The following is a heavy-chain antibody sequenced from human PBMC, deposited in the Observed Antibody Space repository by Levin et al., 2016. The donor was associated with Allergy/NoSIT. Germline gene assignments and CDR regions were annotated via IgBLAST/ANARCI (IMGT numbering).Heavy chain of an antibody. CDR2: IYYSGST. CDR1: GGSISGSS. CDR3: ARHSSAAGAFDY. D-gene: IGHD6-13*01. Sequence: GSLRLSCTVSGGSISGSSWTWIRQPPGKGLEWIGYIYYSGSTNYNPSLKSRVTISVDTSKNQFSLKLSSVTAADTAVYYCARHSSAAGAFDYWGQGTLVTVSS. J-gene: IGHJ4*02. V-gene: IGHV4-59*08.